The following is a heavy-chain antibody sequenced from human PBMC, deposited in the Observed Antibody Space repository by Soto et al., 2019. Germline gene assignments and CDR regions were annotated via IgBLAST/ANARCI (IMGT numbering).Heavy chain of an antibody. CDR2: IIPIFGTA. CDR3: ARSFPYCSSTSCYARFSVYFDY. V-gene: IGHV1-69*13. CDR1: GGTFSSYA. J-gene: IGHJ4*02. D-gene: IGHD2-2*01. Sequence: SVKVSCKASGGTFSSYAISWVRQAPGQGLEWMGGIIPIFGTANYAQKFQGRVTITADESTSTAYMELSSLRSEDTAVYYCARSFPYCSSTSCYARFSVYFDYWGQGTLVTVSS.